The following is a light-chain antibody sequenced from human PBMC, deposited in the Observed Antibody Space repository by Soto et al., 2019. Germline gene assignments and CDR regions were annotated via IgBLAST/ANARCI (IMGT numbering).Light chain of an antibody. J-gene: IGKJ4*01. V-gene: IGKV3-20*01. CDR1: QSISSNY. CDR3: YQDWSPLT. Sequence: EIVMTQSPGTLSLSPGERAALSCRASQSISSNYFAWYQQKPDQAPRLIIYGASSSATGTPDRVSGGGSETAFTLTSRELDAYDVYVYYQYQDWSPLTFGGGTKVESK. CDR2: GAS.